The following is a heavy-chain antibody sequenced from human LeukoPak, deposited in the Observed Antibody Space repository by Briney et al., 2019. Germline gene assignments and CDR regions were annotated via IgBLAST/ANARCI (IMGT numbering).Heavy chain of an antibody. V-gene: IGHV5-51*01. CDR2: IYPGDSDT. CDR1: GYSFNTYW. CDR3: ARPQDFGLTGMYAFDI. D-gene: IGHD7-27*01. Sequence: GESLKISCKGSGYSFNTYWIGWVRQMPGKGLEWMGIIYPGDSDTKYSLSFQGQVTISADKSISTAYLQWSSLQASDTAMYYCARPQDFGLTGMYAFDIWGQGTMVTVSS. J-gene: IGHJ3*02.